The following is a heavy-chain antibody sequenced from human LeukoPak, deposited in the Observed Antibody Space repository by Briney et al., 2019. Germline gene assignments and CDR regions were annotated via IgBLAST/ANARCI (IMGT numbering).Heavy chain of an antibody. J-gene: IGHJ5*02. V-gene: IGHV5-10-1*01. CDR1: GYSYSSYW. CDR3: ARVGNSCYDDGSRGAVGWFDP. CDR2: IDPADSYT. Sequence: GESLNIACKGSGYSYSSYWISWVRQMPGKGLEWIGWIDPADSYTNYSPSFQCHVTISIDRSISTAYLQWSSLKASDTAIYYCARVGNSCYDDGSRGAVGWFDPWGQGTLVTVSS. D-gene: IGHD5-12*01.